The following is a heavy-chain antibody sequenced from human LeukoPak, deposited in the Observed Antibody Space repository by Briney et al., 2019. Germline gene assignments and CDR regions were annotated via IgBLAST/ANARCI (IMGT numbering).Heavy chain of an antibody. D-gene: IGHD2-21*02. CDR2: ISYDGSNK. J-gene: IGHJ5*02. V-gene: IGHV3-30-3*01. CDR3: ARDLKAVVTAIRDNWFDP. CDR1: GFTFSSYA. Sequence: GGSLRLSCAASGFTFSSYAMHWVRQAPGKGLEWVAVISYDGSNKYYADSVKGRFTISRDNSKNTLYLQMNSLRAEDTAVYYCARDLKAVVTAIRDNWFDPWGQGTLVTVSS.